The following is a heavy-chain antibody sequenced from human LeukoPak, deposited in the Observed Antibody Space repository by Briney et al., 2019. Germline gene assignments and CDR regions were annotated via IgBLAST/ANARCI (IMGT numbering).Heavy chain of an antibody. J-gene: IGHJ4*02. CDR3: AKAVRMLRYFDWLSNEGYYFDY. CDR2: IYSGGST. CDR1: GFTVSSNY. Sequence: GGSLRLSCAASGFTVSSNYMSWVRQAPGKGLEWVSVIYSGGSTYYADSVKGRFTISRDNSKNTLYLQMNSLRAEDTAVYYCAKAVRMLRYFDWLSNEGYYFDYWGQGTLVTVSS. D-gene: IGHD3-9*01. V-gene: IGHV3-53*01.